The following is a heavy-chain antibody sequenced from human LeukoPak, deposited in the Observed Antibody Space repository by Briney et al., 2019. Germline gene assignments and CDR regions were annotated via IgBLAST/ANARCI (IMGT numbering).Heavy chain of an antibody. V-gene: IGHV4-39*01. D-gene: IGHD2-21*01. J-gene: IGHJ3*02. CDR3: ARRDIAFNAFDT. CDR1: GDSISSIPCY. Sequence: PSETLSLTCKVSGDSISSIPCYWGWIRQSQGKGLEWIGSFCSSGTTYYNPSLKSRVTISIDTSKNQFSLKMISVTAADTAVYYCARRDIAFNAFDTWSQGTMVTVSS. CDR2: FCSSGTT.